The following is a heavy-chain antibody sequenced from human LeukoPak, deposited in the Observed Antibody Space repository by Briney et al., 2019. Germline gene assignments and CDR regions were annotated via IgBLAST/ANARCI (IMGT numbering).Heavy chain of an antibody. CDR3: ARGRIAAAGRNWFDP. CDR1: GGSFSGYY. CDR2: INHSGST. J-gene: IGHJ5*02. D-gene: IGHD6-13*01. Sequence: SETLSLTCAVYGGSFSGYYWSWIRQPPGKGLEWIGEINHSGSTNYNPSLKSRVTVSVDTSKNQFSLKLSSVTAADTAVYYCARGRIAAAGRNWFDPWGQGTLVTVSS. V-gene: IGHV4-34*01.